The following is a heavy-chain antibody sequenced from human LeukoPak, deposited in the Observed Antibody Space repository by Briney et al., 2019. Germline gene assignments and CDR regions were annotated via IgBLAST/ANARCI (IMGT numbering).Heavy chain of an antibody. CDR3: GKKTGYSSGWYLES. CDR1: GFTFSSYA. D-gene: IGHD6-19*01. CDR2: ISGSGSNT. Sequence: GRSLRLSCAASGFTFSSYAMHWVRQAPGKGLEWVAAISGSGSNTYYADYVKGRFTISRDNSKNTLYLQMNSLRAEDAAVYYCGKKTGYSSGWYLESWGQGTLVTVSS. J-gene: IGHJ4*02. V-gene: IGHV3-23*01.